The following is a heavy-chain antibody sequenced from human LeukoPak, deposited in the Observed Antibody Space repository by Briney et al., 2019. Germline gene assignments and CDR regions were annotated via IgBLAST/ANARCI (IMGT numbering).Heavy chain of an antibody. CDR3: ASETSYYGSGSYLRIDAFDI. V-gene: IGHV1-69*13. J-gene: IGHJ3*02. Sequence: SVKVSCKASGYTFTSYGVSWVRQAPGQGLEWMGGIIPIFGTANYAQKFQGRVTITADESTSTAYMELSSLRSEDTAVYYCASETSYYGSGSYLRIDAFDIWGQGTMVTVSS. CDR2: IIPIFGTA. D-gene: IGHD3-10*01. CDR1: GYTFTSYG.